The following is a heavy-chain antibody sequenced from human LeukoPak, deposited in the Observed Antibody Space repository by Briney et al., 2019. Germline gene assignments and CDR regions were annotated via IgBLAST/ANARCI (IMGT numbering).Heavy chain of an antibody. CDR3: ATLPYCSGGTCYRGY. V-gene: IGHV4-59*01. Sequence: ASETLSLTCTVSGGSISSYYWSWIWQRPGKGLERIGYIYYSESTNYNPSLKSRVTISVDTSKNQFSLKLSSVTAADTAVYYCATLPYCSGGTCYRGYWSQGTLVTVSS. CDR2: IYYSEST. D-gene: IGHD2-15*01. J-gene: IGHJ4*02. CDR1: GGSISSYY.